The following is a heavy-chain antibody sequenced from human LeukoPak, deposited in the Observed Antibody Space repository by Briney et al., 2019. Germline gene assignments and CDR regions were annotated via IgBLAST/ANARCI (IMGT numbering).Heavy chain of an antibody. CDR3: ARSPGDFVAFFDY. J-gene: IGHJ4*02. CDR2: IYYSGST. D-gene: IGHD3-3*02. V-gene: IGHV4-59*01. Sequence: PSETLSLTCTVSGGSISSYYWSWIRQPPGKGLEWIGYIYYSGSTNYNPSLKSRVTISVDTSKNQFSLKLSSVTAADTAVYYCARSPGDFVAFFDYWGQGTLVTVSS. CDR1: GGSISSYY.